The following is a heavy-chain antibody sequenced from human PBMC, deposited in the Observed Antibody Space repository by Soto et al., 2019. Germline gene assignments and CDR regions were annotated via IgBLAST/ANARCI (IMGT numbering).Heavy chain of an antibody. CDR3: AREIFAAAYAATSAFDL. CDR2: IDGSGYDT. CDR1: GFTFSSHA. J-gene: IGHJ4*02. D-gene: IGHD2-15*01. V-gene: IGHV3-23*01. Sequence: GGPLRLSCAASGFTFSSHAMGWLRQAPGTGPEWVAFIDGSGYDTSYAESVKGRFTISRDNSGNSLFLHMDSLRAEDTGRYFCAREIFAAAYAATSAFDLWGQGTLVTVSS.